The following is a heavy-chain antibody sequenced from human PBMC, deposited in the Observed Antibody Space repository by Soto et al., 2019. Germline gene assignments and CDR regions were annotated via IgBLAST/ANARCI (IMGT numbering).Heavy chain of an antibody. CDR1: GFTFTPYA. J-gene: IGHJ4*02. CDR2: IRGSGGST. V-gene: IGHV3-23*01. D-gene: IGHD6-6*01. CDR3: AKNWDTTSSSSAH. Sequence: EVQLLESGGGLVQPGGSQRLSCTASGFTFTPYAMSWVRQSPGKGLEWVSAIRGSGGSTFYADSVKGLFTISRDNSKNTLYLQMHSLRAEDTAVYYCAKNWDTTSSSSAHWGQGTLVTVSS.